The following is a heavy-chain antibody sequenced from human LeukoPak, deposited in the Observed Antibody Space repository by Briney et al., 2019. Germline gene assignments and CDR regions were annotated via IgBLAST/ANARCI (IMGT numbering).Heavy chain of an antibody. Sequence: PSETLSLTCTVSGGSISSYYWSWIRQPPGKGLEWIGEINHSGSTNYNPSLKSRITISVDTSKNQFSLKLSSVTAADTAVYYCARGAGGATYDYWGQGTLVTVSS. J-gene: IGHJ4*02. V-gene: IGHV4-34*01. D-gene: IGHD1-26*01. CDR2: INHSGST. CDR1: GGSISSYY. CDR3: ARGAGGATYDY.